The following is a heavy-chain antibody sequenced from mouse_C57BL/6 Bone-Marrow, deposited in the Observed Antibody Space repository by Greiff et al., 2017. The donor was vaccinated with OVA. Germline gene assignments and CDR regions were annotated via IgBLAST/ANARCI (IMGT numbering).Heavy chain of an antibody. J-gene: IGHJ2*01. Sequence: QVQLQQSGPELVKPGASVKISCKASGYTFTDYYINWMKQRPGQGLEWIGWIFPGSGSTYYNEKFTGKATLTVDKSSSTAYMLLSSLTSEDSAVYFCARWILDYYGSSSDYWGQGTTLTVSS. V-gene: IGHV1-75*01. CDR2: IFPGSGST. CDR1: GYTFTDYY. CDR3: ARWILDYYGSSSDY. D-gene: IGHD1-1*01.